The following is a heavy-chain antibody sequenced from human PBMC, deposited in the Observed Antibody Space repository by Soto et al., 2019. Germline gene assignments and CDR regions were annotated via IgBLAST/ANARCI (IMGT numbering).Heavy chain of an antibody. CDR1: GGSISSSNW. Sequence: QVQLQESGPGLVKPSGTLSLTCAVSGGSISSSNWWSWVRQPPGKGLERIGEIYHSGSTNYNPSLKSLVTISVDKSKNQFSLKLSSVTAADTAVYYCARVSGSYYYGMDVWGQGTTVTVSS. CDR2: IYHSGST. CDR3: ARVSGSYYYGMDV. D-gene: IGHD1-26*01. V-gene: IGHV4-4*02. J-gene: IGHJ6*02.